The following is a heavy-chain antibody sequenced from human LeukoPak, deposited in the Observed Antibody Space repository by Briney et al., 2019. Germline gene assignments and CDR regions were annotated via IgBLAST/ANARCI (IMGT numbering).Heavy chain of an antibody. D-gene: IGHD4-17*01. CDR1: GGSFSGYY. J-gene: IGHJ6*02. Sequence: SETLSLTCAVYGGSFSGYYWSWIRQPPGKGLEWIGEINHSGSTNYNPSLKSRVTISVDTSKNQFSLKLSSVTAADTAVYYCARGGDYVSSYYYYGMDVWGQGTTVTVSS. V-gene: IGHV4-34*01. CDR2: INHSGST. CDR3: ARGGDYVSSYYYYGMDV.